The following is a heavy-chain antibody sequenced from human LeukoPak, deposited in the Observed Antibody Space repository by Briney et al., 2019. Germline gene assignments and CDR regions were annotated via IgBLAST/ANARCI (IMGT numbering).Heavy chain of an antibody. J-gene: IGHJ4*02. Sequence: GGSLRLSCAASGFTFSSYEMNWVRQAPGKGLEWVAYISSSGNTIDYVDSVKGRFTISRDNAKNSLYLQMNSLRAEDTAVYYCARDLRDYYDSSGYYYDYWGQGTLVTASS. CDR2: ISSSGNTI. CDR3: ARDLRDYYDSSGYYYDY. V-gene: IGHV3-48*03. CDR1: GFTFSSYE. D-gene: IGHD3-22*01.